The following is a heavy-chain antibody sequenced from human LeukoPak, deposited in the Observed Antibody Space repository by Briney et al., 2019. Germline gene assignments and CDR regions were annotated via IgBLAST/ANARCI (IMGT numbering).Heavy chain of an antibody. J-gene: IGHJ5*02. CDR3: ARRIAAADKDWFDP. D-gene: IGHD6-13*01. CDR1: GYSFTSYW. V-gene: IGHV5-51*01. CDR2: IYPGDSDT. Sequence: GESLKISCKGSGYSFTSYWIGWVRQMPGKGLEWMGIIYPGDSDTRYSPFFQGQVSISADKSISTAYLQWSSLKASDTAMYYCARRIAAADKDWFDPWGQGTLVTVSS.